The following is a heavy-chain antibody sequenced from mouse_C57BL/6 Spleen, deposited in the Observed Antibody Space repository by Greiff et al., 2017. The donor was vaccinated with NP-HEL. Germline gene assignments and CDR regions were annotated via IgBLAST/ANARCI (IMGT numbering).Heavy chain of an antibody. V-gene: IGHV1-81*01. CDR3: ARVEINLLSFAY. CDR1: GYTFTSYG. Sequence: VQLQESGAELARPGASVKLSCKASGYTFTSYGISWVKQRTGQGLEWIGEIYPRSGNTYYNEKCKGKATLTADKSSSTAYMELRSLTSEDSAVYFCARVEINLLSFAYWGQGTLVTVSA. D-gene: IGHD2-1*01. CDR2: IYPRSGNT. J-gene: IGHJ3*01.